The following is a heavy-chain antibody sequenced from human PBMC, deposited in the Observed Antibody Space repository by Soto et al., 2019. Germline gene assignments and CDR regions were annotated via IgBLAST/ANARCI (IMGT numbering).Heavy chain of an antibody. CDR1: GFTFNNYG. CDR3: ARDRNRVGGHNWFDS. J-gene: IGHJ5*01. V-gene: IGHV3-33*01. Sequence: QVQLVESGGGVVQPGRSLTLSCAASGFTFNNYGMHWVRQAPGKGLEWVAIIWDNGSTKYYADSVKGRFTISRDTSKSTLYLQTNSLRAEDTAIYFCARDRNRVGGHNWFDSWGQGTLVTVSS. D-gene: IGHD3-16*01. CDR2: IWDNGSTK.